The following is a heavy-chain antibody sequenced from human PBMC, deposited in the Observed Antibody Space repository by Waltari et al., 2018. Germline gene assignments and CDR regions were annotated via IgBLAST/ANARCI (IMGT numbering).Heavy chain of an antibody. Sequence: QVQLVESGGGVVQPGTSLRLSCAASGLLFSNYGMHWVRQAPGKGLEWVAFIWYDGGDKYYSDSVRGRFTVSKDNSKQTLYLQMNSLRADDTAVYYCAKDLRTSGWYHYFDYWGQGTRVTVSS. CDR3: AKDLRTSGWYHYFDY. J-gene: IGHJ4*02. D-gene: IGHD6-19*01. CDR2: IWYDGGDK. CDR1: GLLFSNYG. V-gene: IGHV3-33*06.